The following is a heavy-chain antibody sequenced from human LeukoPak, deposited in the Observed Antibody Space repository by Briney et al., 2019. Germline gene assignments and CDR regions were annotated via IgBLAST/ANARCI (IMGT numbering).Heavy chain of an antibody. J-gene: IGHJ6*03. Sequence: GGSLRLSCAASGFTFSSYSMNWVRQAPGKGLEWVSYISSSSSTIYYADSVKGRFTISRDNAKNSLYLQMNSLRAEDTAVYYCARDTSRMTYYMDVWGKGTTATVSS. CDR1: GFTFSSYS. V-gene: IGHV3-48*01. CDR2: ISSSSSTI. D-gene: IGHD2-15*01. CDR3: ARDTSRMTYYMDV.